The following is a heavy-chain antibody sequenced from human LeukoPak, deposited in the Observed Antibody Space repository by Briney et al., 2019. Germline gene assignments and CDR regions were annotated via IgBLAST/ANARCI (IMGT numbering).Heavy chain of an antibody. CDR1: GYTFTAHY. D-gene: IGHD6-19*01. Sequence: ASVRVSCKAFGYTFTAHYLHWVRQAPGQGLEWMGWINPSNDDSNYAQKFQGRVTITADKSTSTAYMELSSLRSEDTAVYYCARDGEAVASDYWGQGTLVTVSS. V-gene: IGHV1-2*02. CDR2: INPSNDDS. J-gene: IGHJ4*02. CDR3: ARDGEAVASDY.